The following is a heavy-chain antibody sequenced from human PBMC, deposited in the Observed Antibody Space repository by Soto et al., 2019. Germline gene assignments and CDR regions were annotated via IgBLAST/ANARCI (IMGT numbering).Heavy chain of an antibody. CDR3: ARHWGRLSYSYMDV. Sequence: PETLSLSCTFSGGSISSCNWSWMRQPPGKGLEWIGYIYYSGSTNYNPSLKSRVTISVDTSKNQFSLKLSSVTAADTAVYYCARHWGRLSYSYMDVWGKGTTVTVS. D-gene: IGHD3-16*01. CDR2: IYYSGST. J-gene: IGHJ6*03. V-gene: IGHV4-59*08. CDR1: GGSISSCN.